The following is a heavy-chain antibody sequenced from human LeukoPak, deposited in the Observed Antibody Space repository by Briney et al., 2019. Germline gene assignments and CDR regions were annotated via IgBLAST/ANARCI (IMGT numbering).Heavy chain of an antibody. Sequence: QPGGSLRLSCAASGFTFSSYAMSWVRQAPGKGLEWVSAISGGGGSTYYADSVKGRFTISRDNSKNTLYLQMNSLRADDTAIYYCAKVGRYYGSGSHSTFDYWGQGTLVTVSS. CDR3: AKVGRYYGSGSHSTFDY. D-gene: IGHD3-10*01. J-gene: IGHJ4*02. CDR1: GFTFSSYA. CDR2: ISGGGGST. V-gene: IGHV3-23*01.